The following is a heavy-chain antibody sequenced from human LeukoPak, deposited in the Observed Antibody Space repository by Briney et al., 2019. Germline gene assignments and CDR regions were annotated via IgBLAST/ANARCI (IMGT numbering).Heavy chain of an antibody. CDR1: GYTFTSYA. D-gene: IGHD3-9*01. J-gene: IGHJ5*02. CDR3: ARDLRYFDWLYCLDP. V-gene: IGHV1-3*01. CDR2: INAGNGNT. Sequence: ASVKVSCKASGYTFTSYAMHWVRQAPGQRLEWMGWINAGNGNTKYSQKLQGRVTITRVTSASTAYMELSSLRSEDTAVYYCARDLRYFDWLYCLDPWGQGTLVTVSS.